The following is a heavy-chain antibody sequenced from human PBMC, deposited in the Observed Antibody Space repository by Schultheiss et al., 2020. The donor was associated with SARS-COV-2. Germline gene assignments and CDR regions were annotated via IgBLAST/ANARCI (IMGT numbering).Heavy chain of an antibody. J-gene: IGHJ4*02. D-gene: IGHD3-16*01. CDR1: GGSISSYY. CDR3: ARPSGGEWYLFDY. Sequence: SETLSLTCTVPGGSISSYYWSWIRQPPGKGLEWIGYIYYSGSTNYNLSLKSRVTISVDTSKNQFTLKLSSVTAADTAVYYCARPSGGEWYLFDYWGQGTLVTVSS. V-gene: IGHV4-59*08. CDR2: IYYSGST.